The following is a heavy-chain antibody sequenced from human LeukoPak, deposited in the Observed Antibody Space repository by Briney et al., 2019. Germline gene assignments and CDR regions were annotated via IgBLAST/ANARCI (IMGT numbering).Heavy chain of an antibody. CDR3: ARANQVRGDKASGY. J-gene: IGHJ4*02. CDR1: GFTFSSYS. D-gene: IGHD3-10*01. Sequence: PGGSLRLSCAASGFTFSSYSMNWVRQAPGKGLEWVSYISSSSSTIYYAGSVKGRFTISRDNAKNSLYLQMNSLRDEDTAVYYCARANQVRGDKASGYWGQGTLVTVSS. V-gene: IGHV3-48*02. CDR2: ISSSSSTI.